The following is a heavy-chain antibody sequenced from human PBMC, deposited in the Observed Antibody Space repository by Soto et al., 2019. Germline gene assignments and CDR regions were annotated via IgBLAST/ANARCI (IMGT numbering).Heavy chain of an antibody. CDR3: ASAALEY. J-gene: IGHJ4*02. D-gene: IGHD2-2*01. CDR2: IFPSGTS. Sequence: SETLSLTCAVSVGSISSSKWWTWVRQPPGKGLEWIGEIFPSGTSNYNPSLKSRVTVSVDKSKNQFSLRLNSVTAADTAVYYCASAALEYWGQGILVTVSS. CDR1: VGSISSSKW. V-gene: IGHV4-4*02.